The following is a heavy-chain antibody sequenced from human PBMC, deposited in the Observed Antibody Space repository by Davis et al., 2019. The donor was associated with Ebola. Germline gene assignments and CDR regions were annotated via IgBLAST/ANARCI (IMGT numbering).Heavy chain of an antibody. J-gene: IGHJ6*04. Sequence: GGSLRLSCSDSVITFSSYAMTWVRQAPGKGLEWVSAISGSGGTTYYAGSVKGRFTVSRDNSKKTMYLQMNSMRAEDTAVYYCAREVPAAMGVSGMDVWGKGTTVTVSS. CDR2: ISGSGGTT. CDR1: VITFSSYA. CDR3: AREVPAAMGVSGMDV. D-gene: IGHD2-2*01. V-gene: IGHV3-23*01.